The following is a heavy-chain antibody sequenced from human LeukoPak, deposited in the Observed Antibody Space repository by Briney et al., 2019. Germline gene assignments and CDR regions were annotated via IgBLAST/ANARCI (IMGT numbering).Heavy chain of an antibody. V-gene: IGHV3-7*01. Sequence: PGGSLRLSCAASGFTFSSYWMSWVRQAPGKGLEWVANIKQDGSEKYYVDSVKGRFTISRDNAKNSLHLQMNSLRAEDTAVYYCARKFYSGPNWFDPWGQGTLVTVSS. CDR1: GFTFSSYW. CDR2: IKQDGSEK. J-gene: IGHJ5*02. D-gene: IGHD2/OR15-2a*01. CDR3: ARKFYSGPNWFDP.